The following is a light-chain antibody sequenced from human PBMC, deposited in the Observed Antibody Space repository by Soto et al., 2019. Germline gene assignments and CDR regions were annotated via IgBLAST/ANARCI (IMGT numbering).Light chain of an antibody. CDR1: QTISSW. V-gene: IGKV1-5*03. CDR3: QHYNSYSEA. Sequence: DIHMAQAPSTRARSXVSRLTITCXASQTISSWLAWYQQKPGKAPKLLIYKASTLKSGVPSRFSGSGSGTEFTLTISSLQPDDFATYYCQHYNSYSEAFGQGTKVDIK. J-gene: IGKJ1*01. CDR2: KAS.